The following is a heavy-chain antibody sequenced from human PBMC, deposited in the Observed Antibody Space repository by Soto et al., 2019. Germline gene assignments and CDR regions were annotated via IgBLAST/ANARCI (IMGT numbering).Heavy chain of an antibody. V-gene: IGHV1-46*01. CDR3: ARESSGTYYFDY. CDR2: SHVGPDTT. D-gene: IGHD6-19*01. J-gene: IGHJ4*02. CDR1: GYTFTSYY. Sequence: QVQLEQSGAEVKKPGASMKVSCQASGYTFTSYYIHWVRQAPGQGLEWMGVSHVGPDTTMYAQKVQGRVTMARDTSTSTVYMELSSLISEDTAVYFCARESSGTYYFDYWGQGTLVTVSS.